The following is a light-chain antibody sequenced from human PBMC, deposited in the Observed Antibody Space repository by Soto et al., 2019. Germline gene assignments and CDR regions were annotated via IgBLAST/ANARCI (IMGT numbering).Light chain of an antibody. J-gene: IGLJ1*01. V-gene: IGLV1-40*01. Sequence: QSVLTQPPSVSGAPGQRVTISCTGSSSNIGAGYDVHWYQQLPGTAPKLLIYGNSNRPSGVPDRFSGSKSGTSASLAITGLQAEDEADYYCHSYDSSLTGLSYVFGTGTKVTVL. CDR2: GNS. CDR3: HSYDSSLTGLSYV. CDR1: SSNIGAGYD.